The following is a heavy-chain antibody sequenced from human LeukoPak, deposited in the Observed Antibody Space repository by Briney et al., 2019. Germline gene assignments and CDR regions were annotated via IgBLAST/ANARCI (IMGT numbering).Heavy chain of an antibody. J-gene: IGHJ4*02. D-gene: IGHD6-19*01. Sequence: PGGSLRLSCAASGFTFSTASLHWVRQAPGRGLEWVSAFDTGFGTYYPDSLKGRFTISRDNSKNTLSLQMNSLRAEDTAVYYCARSSGWRSLDYWGQGTLITVSS. CDR2: FDTGFGT. CDR3: ARSSGWRSLDY. CDR1: GFTFSTAS. V-gene: IGHV3-23*01.